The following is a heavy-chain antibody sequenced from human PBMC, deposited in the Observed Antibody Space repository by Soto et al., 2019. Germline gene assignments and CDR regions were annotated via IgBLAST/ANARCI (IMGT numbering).Heavy chain of an antibody. D-gene: IGHD3-10*01. CDR2: MFYSGTT. V-gene: IGHV4-30-4*01. CDR3: ARESGWFWEFNYYYNGMDV. CDR1: GGSISSGNYY. Sequence: QVQLQESGPGLVKPSQTLSLTCTVSGGSISSGNYYWTWIRQPPVKGLEWIGNMFYSGTTYYNPSLKSRVTISVDTSKNQFSLKVDSVSAADTAVYYCARESGWFWEFNYYYNGMDVWGQGIMVTVSS. J-gene: IGHJ6*02.